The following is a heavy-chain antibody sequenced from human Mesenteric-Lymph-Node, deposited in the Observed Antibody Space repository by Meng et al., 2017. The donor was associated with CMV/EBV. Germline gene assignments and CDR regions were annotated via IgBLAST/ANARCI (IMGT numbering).Heavy chain of an antibody. J-gene: IGHJ6*02. CDR1: GGTFSSYG. D-gene: IGHD4-11*01. Sequence: SVKVSCKASGGTFSSYGISWVRQAPGQGLEWMGGIIPILATANYAQKFQARVTITADTSTSTAYMELSSLRSDDTAVYYCARGKVTTVTAGAYYNVDVWGQGTTVTVSS. CDR2: IIPILATA. CDR3: ARGKVTTVTAGAYYNVDV. V-gene: IGHV1-69*10.